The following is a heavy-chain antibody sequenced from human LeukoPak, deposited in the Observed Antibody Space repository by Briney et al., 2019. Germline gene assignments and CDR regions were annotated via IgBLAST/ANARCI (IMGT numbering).Heavy chain of an antibody. CDR1: GFTFSSYA. J-gene: IGHJ5*02. Sequence: SGGSLRLSCAASGFTFSSYAMSWVRQAPGKGLEWVSAISGSGGSTYYADSVKGRFTISRDNSKNTLYLQMNSLRAEDTAVYYCAKDSHSDGSGNWFDPWGQGTLVTVSS. CDR3: AKDSHSDGSGNWFDP. V-gene: IGHV3-23*01. CDR2: ISGSGGST. D-gene: IGHD3-10*01.